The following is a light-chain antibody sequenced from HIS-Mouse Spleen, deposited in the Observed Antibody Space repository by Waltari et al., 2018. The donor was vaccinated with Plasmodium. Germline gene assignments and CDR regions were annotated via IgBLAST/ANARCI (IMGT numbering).Light chain of an antibody. CDR3: QQYNNWSFT. V-gene: IGKV3-15*01. CDR1: QSVSSN. J-gene: IGKJ3*01. CDR2: GAS. Sequence: EIVMTQSPATLSVSPGESANLYCRASQSVSSNLAWYQQKPGQAPRRLIYGASTRATGIPARFSGSVSGTEFTFTISSLQSEDFAVYYCQQYNNWSFTFGPGTKVDIK.